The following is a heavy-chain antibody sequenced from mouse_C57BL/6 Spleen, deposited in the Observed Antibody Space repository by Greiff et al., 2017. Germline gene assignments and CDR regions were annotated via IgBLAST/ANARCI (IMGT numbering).Heavy chain of an antibody. J-gene: IGHJ3*01. V-gene: IGHV1-62-2*01. CDR3: ARHEEDYYSHRFAY. D-gene: IGHD1-1*01. CDR1: GYTFTEYT. CDR2: FYPGSGSI. Sequence: QVQLQQSGAELVKPGASVKLSCKASGYTFTEYTIHWVKQRSGQGLEWIGSFYPGSGSIKYNEKFKDKATLTADQSYSTVYMELHRMTSEDTAVYFGARHEEDYYSHRFAYWGQGTLVTVSA.